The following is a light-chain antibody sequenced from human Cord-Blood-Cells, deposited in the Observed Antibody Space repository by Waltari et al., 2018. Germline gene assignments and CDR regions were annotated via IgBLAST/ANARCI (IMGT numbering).Light chain of an antibody. CDR1: QGISSY. CDR2: AAS. V-gene: IGKV1-8*01. J-gene: IGKJ4*01. Sequence: AIRITQSPSSLSASTGDRVTITCRASQGISSYLAWYQQKPGKAPKLLIYAASTLQSGVPSRFSGSGSGTDFTLTISCLQSEDFATYYCQQYYSYPLTFVGGTKVEIK. CDR3: QQYYSYPLT.